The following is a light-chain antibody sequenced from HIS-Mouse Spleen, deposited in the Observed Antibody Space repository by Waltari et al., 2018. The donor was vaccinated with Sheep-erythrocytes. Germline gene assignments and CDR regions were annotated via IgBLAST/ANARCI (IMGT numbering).Light chain of an antibody. CDR3: QAWDSSTVV. V-gene: IGLV3-1*01. Sequence: SYELTQPPSVSVSPGQTASITCSGDKLGDKYACWYQQKPGHPPVLVIYQDSKRPSGIPGRFSGSNSGNTATLTISGTQAMDEADYYCQAWDSSTVVFGGGTKLTVL. CDR2: QDS. J-gene: IGLJ2*01. CDR1: KLGDKY.